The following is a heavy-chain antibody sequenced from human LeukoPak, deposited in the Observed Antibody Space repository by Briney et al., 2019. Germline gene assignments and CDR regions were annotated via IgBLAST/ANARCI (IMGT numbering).Heavy chain of an antibody. CDR3: ASFNVINSFDP. CDR2: ISYNSADI. Sequence: PGGSLRLSCVASGFTFRSYNMNWVRQAPGKGLEWLSYISYNSADIYYADSVKGRFTISRDNAKNSLYLQMNSLRAEDTAIYYCASFNVINSFDPWGQGTPVTVSS. J-gene: IGHJ5*02. V-gene: IGHV3-48*01. CDR1: GFTFRSYN.